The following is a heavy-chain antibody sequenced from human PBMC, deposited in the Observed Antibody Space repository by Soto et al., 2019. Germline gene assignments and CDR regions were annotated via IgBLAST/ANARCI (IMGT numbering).Heavy chain of an antibody. CDR1: GDSISNNNFY. V-gene: IGHV4-39*01. D-gene: IGHD3-10*01. J-gene: IGHJ6*03. CDR2: IYYSGST. Sequence: SETLSLTCTVSGDSISNNNFYWGWIRQPPGKGLEWIGTIYYSGSTYYNPSLKSRVTISMDTSNNQLSLKLSSVTAADTAVYYCARHYGYYSHYMDVWTKGTTVTVSS. CDR3: ARHYGYYSHYMDV.